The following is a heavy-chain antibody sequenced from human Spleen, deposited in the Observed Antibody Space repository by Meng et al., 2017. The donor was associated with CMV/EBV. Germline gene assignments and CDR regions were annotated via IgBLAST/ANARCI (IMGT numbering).Heavy chain of an antibody. Sequence: AETLSLTCTVSGASISSSSYFGGWIRQSPGKGLEGIGSLSFGGSIYYNSSLKSRVTISVDMSKNQITLSLRSVTAADTAVYYCAKIFPSDYYKYDMDVWGQGTTVTVSS. CDR1: GASISSSSYF. CDR3: AKIFPSDYYKYDMDV. CDR2: LSFGGSI. D-gene: IGHD3-3*01. J-gene: IGHJ6*02. V-gene: IGHV4-39*06.